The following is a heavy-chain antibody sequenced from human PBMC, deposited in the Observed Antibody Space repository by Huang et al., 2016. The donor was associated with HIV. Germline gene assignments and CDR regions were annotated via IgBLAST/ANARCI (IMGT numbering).Heavy chain of an antibody. V-gene: IGHV3-30*18. J-gene: IGHJ4*02. CDR2: ISYDGSNK. D-gene: IGHD5-18*01. Sequence: QVQLVESGGGVVQPGRYLRLSCAASGFTFSSYGMHWVRQAPGKGLEWVAVISYDGSNKYYEDSVKGRFTSSRDNSKNTLYLQMNSLRAEDTAVYYCVKESRLHDYFDYWGQGTLVTVSS. CDR3: VKESRLHDYFDY. CDR1: GFTFSSYG.